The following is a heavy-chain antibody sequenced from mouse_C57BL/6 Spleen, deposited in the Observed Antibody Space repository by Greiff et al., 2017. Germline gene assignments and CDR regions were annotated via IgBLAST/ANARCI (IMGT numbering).Heavy chain of an antibody. CDR3: TTGYGSSWRFAY. D-gene: IGHD1-1*01. CDR2: IDPENGDT. Sequence: EVQLQQSGAELVRPGASVKLSCTASGFNIKDDYMHWVQQRPEQGLEWIGWIDPENGDTEYASKFQGKATITADTSSNTAYLQLSSLTSEDTAVYYCTTGYGSSWRFAYWGQGTLVTVSA. CDR1: GFNIKDDY. J-gene: IGHJ3*01. V-gene: IGHV14-4*01.